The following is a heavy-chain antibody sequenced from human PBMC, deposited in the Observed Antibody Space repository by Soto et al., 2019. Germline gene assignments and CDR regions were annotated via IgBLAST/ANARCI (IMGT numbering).Heavy chain of an antibody. J-gene: IGHJ6*03. V-gene: IGHV3-7*01. CDR2: IKGDGSEK. D-gene: IGHD1-26*01. CDR1: EFTFTNFW. CDR3: ARDEVPPAVGF. Sequence: QSGGSLRLSCVASEFTFTNFWMSGVRQAPGKGLEWVANIKGDGSEKRYADSVKGRFTISRDNAENSVYLQMNSVRVQYTALYYCARDEVPPAVGFSATGPTLTVSS.